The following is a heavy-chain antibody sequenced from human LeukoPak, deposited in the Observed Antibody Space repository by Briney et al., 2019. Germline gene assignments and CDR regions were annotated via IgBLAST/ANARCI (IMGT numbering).Heavy chain of an antibody. J-gene: IGHJ6*03. V-gene: IGHV3-53*01. CDR3: AKTHIEGYMDV. D-gene: IGHD2-21*01. CDR2: VYSGGST. Sequence: GGSLRLSCAVSGFTVITNYMNWVRQAPGKGLEWVSVVYSGGSTFYADSVKGRFTISRDNSKNTLYLQMNSLRAEDTAVYYCAKTHIEGYMDVWGKGTTVTVSS. CDR1: GFTVITNY.